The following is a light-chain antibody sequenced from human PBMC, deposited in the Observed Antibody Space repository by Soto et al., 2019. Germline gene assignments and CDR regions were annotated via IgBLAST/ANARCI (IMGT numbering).Light chain of an antibody. CDR1: QSIRSW. CDR2: DAY. J-gene: IGKJ4*01. Sequence: DIQMTQSPSILSASVGDRVTITCRASQSIRSWLAWYQQKPGKAPKLLIYDAYSLESGVPSRFSGRRSGTEFTLTIAGLQPADFATYYCQQYESYSPLTFGGGAKVDIK. CDR3: QQYESYSPLT. V-gene: IGKV1-5*01.